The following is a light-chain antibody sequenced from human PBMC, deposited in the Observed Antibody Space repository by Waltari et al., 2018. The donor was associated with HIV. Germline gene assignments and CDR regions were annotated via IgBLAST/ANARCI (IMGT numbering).Light chain of an antibody. CDR1: RSDVGSYMY. V-gene: IGLV2-14*01. Sequence: QSALTQPASVSGSPGQSITISCTGTRSDVGSYMYVSWYQQHADKAPKLLIFEGSNRPSWISIRLSGSKSDNTASLTISGLQTEDEADYYCASFKTNRILVFGGGTKVTVL. CDR3: ASFKTNRILV. CDR2: EGS. J-gene: IGLJ2*01.